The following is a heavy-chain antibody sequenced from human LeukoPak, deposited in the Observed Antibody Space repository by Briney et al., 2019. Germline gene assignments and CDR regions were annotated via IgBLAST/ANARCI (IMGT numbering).Heavy chain of an antibody. CDR3: AREYRYGDYQRDAFDI. Sequence: GGSLRLSCAASGFTFSSYWMYWVRQAPGKWLVWVSRIDSDGSSTGYADSVKGRFTISRDNAKNTLYLQMTSLRAEDTAVYYCAREYRYGDYQRDAFDIWGQGTMVTVSS. D-gene: IGHD4-17*01. CDR2: IDSDGSST. J-gene: IGHJ3*02. V-gene: IGHV3-74*01. CDR1: GFTFSSYW.